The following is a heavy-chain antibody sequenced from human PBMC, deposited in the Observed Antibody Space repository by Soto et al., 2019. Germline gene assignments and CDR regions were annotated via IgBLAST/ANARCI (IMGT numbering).Heavy chain of an antibody. D-gene: IGHD2-15*01. V-gene: IGHV1-18*01. CDR3: AREGYCSSGSCALYSHDFFGMDI. CDR1: GYSFTRYG. J-gene: IGHJ6*02. Sequence: GASVKVSCKASGYSFTRYGISWVRQAPGQGLEWMGWISIYNENTNYAQKFQGRVTMTRDTFTSTVYMELRSLTSDDTALYYCAREGYCSSGSCALYSHDFFGMDIWGQGTAVTVSS. CDR2: ISIYNENT.